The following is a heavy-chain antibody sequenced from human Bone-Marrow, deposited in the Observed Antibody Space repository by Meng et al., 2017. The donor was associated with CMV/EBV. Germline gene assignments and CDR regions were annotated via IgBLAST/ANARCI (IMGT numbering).Heavy chain of an antibody. CDR1: GYTFTSYD. Sequence: ASVKVSCKASGYTFTSYDINWVRQATGQGLEWMGWMNPNSGNTGYAQKFRGRVTITRNTSISTAYMELGSLRSEDTAVYYCARSPVLRFLEWLSRPYYFDYWGQGTLVTVSS. D-gene: IGHD3-3*01. CDR3: ARSPVLRFLEWLSRPYYFDY. J-gene: IGHJ4*02. CDR2: MNPNSGNT. V-gene: IGHV1-8*03.